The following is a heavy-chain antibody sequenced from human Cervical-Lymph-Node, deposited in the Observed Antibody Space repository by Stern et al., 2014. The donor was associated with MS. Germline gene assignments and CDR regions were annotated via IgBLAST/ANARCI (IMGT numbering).Heavy chain of an antibody. CDR1: GFTFSSYG. CDR2: ISYDGSNK. V-gene: IGHV3-30*03. J-gene: IGHJ6*02. D-gene: IGHD3-16*02. Sequence: VQLVESGGGVVQPGRSLRLSCAASGFTFSSYGMHWVRHAPGKGLEWVAVISYDGSNKYYADSVKGRFTISRDNSKNTLYLQMNSLRAEDTAVYYCAGELSFYYGMDVWGQGTTVTVSS. CDR3: AGELSFYYGMDV.